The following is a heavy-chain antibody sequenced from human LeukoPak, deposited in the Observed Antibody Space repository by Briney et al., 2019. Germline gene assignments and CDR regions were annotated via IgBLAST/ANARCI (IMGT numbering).Heavy chain of an antibody. CDR3: ARGVNWIDP. CDR2: IYYSGNT. V-gene: IGHV4-59*01. CDR1: GGSISSYY. D-gene: IGHD6-13*01. J-gene: IGHJ5*02. Sequence: PSETLSLTCTFSGGSISSYYWIWIRQPPGKGLEWIGFIYYSGNTNYNPSLKSRVTISVDTSKNQFSLKLRSVTAADTAVYYCARGVNWIDPWGQGTLVTVSS.